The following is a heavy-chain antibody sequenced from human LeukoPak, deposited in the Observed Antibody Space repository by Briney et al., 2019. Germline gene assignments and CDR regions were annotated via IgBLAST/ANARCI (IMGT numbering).Heavy chain of an antibody. CDR1: GFTFSSYS. CDR3: AREAGLGSSWYTHHNWFDP. V-gene: IGHV3-21*01. CDR2: ISSSSSYI. Sequence: GGSLRLSCAASGFTFSSYSMNWVRQAPGKGLEWVSSISSSSSYIYYADSVKGRFTISRDNAKNSPYLQMNSLRAEDTAVYYCAREAGLGSSWYTHHNWFDPWGQGTLVTVSS. J-gene: IGHJ5*02. D-gene: IGHD6-13*01.